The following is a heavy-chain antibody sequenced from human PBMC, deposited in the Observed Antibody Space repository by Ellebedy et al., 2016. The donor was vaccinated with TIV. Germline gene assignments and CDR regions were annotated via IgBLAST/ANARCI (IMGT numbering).Heavy chain of an antibody. CDR1: GGSISSGGYY. CDR3: ARFGNGDYVSGWFDP. J-gene: IGHJ5*02. D-gene: IGHD4-17*01. Sequence: MPSETLSLTCTVSGGSISSGGYYWSWIRQHPGKGLEWIGYIYYTGSTYYNPSLKSRVTISVDTSKNQFSLKMNSVTAADTAVYYCARFGNGDYVSGWFDPWGQGTLVTVSS. V-gene: IGHV4-31*03. CDR2: IYYTGST.